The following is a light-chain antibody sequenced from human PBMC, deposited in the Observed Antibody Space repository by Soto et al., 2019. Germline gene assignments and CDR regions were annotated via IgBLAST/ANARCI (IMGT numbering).Light chain of an antibody. CDR3: QQHHSLPLT. CDR1: QDISNH. V-gene: IGKV1-33*01. Sequence: DIQMTQSPSSLSASVGDRVTITCQASQDISNHLSWYQQKPGKAPKPLIYDASNLETGVPSGFSGSGSGTDFTFTISSLQPENVATYYCQQHHSLPLTFGGGTKVDIK. J-gene: IGKJ4*01. CDR2: DAS.